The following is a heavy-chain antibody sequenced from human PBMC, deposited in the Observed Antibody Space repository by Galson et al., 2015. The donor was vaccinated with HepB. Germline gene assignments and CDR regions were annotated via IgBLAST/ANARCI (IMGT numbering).Heavy chain of an antibody. J-gene: IGHJ4*02. V-gene: IGHV3-49*03. CDR1: GFTFGDFA. D-gene: IGHD3-3*01. CDR2: IRNKAYGERT. CDR3: TRDKMFWSGYLFGS. Sequence: SLRLSCATSGFTFGDFAMIWFRQAPGKGLEWIGFIRNKAYGERTEYAASVKGRFTISRGDSKAIAYLQMNSLKFEDTAVYYCTRDKMFWSGYLFGSWGQGTLVTVSS.